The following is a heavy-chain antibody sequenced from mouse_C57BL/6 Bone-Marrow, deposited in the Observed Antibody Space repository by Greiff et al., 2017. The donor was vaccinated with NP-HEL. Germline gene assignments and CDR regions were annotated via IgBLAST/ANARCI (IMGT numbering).Heavy chain of an antibody. V-gene: IGHV5-6*02. Sequence: EVKLVESGGDLVKPGGSLKLSCAASGFTFSSYGMSWVRQTPDKRLEWVATISSGGSYTYYPDSVKGRFTISRDNAKNTLYLQMSSLKSEDTAMYYCARRGLLLYYYAMDYWGQGTSVTVSS. CDR1: GFTFSSYG. D-gene: IGHD2-10*01. CDR3: ARRGLLLYYYAMDY. J-gene: IGHJ4*01. CDR2: ISSGGSYT.